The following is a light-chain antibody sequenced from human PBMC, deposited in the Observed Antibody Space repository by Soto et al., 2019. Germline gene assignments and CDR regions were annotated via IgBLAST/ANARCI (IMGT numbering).Light chain of an antibody. CDR1: SSNVGSYKL. Sequence: QSVLTQPASVSGSPGQSITISCTGTSSNVGSYKLVSWYQQHPGKAPKLMIFEVNKRPSGVSNRFSGPQSGTTASLTISGLKVEDEADYYCCSSGGSPTYVFGTGTKVTVL. V-gene: IGLV2-23*02. CDR3: CSSGGSPTYV. J-gene: IGLJ1*01. CDR2: EVN.